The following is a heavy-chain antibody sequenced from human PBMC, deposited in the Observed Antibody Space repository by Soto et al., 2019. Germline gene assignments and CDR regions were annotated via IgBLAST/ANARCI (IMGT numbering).Heavy chain of an antibody. CDR3: PGGGPGHPFDY. CDR2: IHYSGST. CDR1: GVSITSHY. Sequence: QVQLQESGPGLVKPSETLSLTCTVSGVSITSHYWTWIRQPPGKGLEWIGNIHYSGSTNYSPSLKSRVIISVDTSETQSSLKLSSVTTADTAVYSCPGGGPGHPFDYWGQGTLVTVSS. D-gene: IGHD7-27*01. J-gene: IGHJ4*02. V-gene: IGHV4-59*11.